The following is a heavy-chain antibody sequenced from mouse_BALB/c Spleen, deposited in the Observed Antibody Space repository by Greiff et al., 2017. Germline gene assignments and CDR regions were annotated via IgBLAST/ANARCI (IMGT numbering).Heavy chain of an antibody. CDR1: GYAFSSYW. V-gene: IGHV1-80*01. Sequence: QVQLQQSGAELVRPGSSVKISCKASGYAFSSYWMNWVKQRPGQGLEWIGQIYPGDGDTNYNGKFKGKATLTADKSSSTAYMQLSSLTSEDSAVYFCSRREAITTVVAHFDYWGQGTTLTVSS. D-gene: IGHD1-1*01. J-gene: IGHJ2*01. CDR2: IYPGDGDT. CDR3: SRREAITTVVAHFDY.